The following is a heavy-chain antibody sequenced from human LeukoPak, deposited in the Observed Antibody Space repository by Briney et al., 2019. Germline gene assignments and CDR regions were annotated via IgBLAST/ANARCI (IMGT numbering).Heavy chain of an antibody. D-gene: IGHD6-19*01. CDR1: GGSISSYY. CDR3: ARGVAVAGIYYYYGMDV. J-gene: IGHJ6*02. CDR2: IYCSGST. Sequence: KASETLSLTCTVSGGSISSYYWSWIRQPPGKGLEWIGYIYCSGSTNYNPSLKSRVTISVDTSKNQFSLKLSSVTAADTAVYYCARGVAVAGIYYYYGMDVWGQGTTVTVSS. V-gene: IGHV4-59*01.